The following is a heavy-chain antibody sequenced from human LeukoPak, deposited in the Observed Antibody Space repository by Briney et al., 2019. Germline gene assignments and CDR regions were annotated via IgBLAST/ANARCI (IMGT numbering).Heavy chain of an antibody. CDR3: ARLRGGEGLIHYYYGLDV. J-gene: IGHJ6*02. V-gene: IGHV4-59*08. Sequence: PSETLPLTCTVSSGSISNYYWNWIRQPPGKGLEWIGYIYYSGSTNYNPSLKSRVTISADTSKNQFSLKLSSVTAADTAVYYCARLRGGEGLIHYYYGLDVWGQGTTVTVSS. D-gene: IGHD3-10*01. CDR1: SGSISNYY. CDR2: IYYSGST.